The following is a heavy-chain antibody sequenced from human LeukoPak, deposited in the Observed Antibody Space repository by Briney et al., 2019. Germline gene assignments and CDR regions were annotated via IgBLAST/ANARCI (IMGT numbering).Heavy chain of an antibody. CDR1: GFTFTSSA. CDR3: AAEEYSSSVAY. V-gene: IGHV1-58*02. CDR2: IVVGSGNT. J-gene: IGHJ4*02. Sequence: ASVKVSCKASGFTFTSSAMQWVRQARGQRLEWIGWIVVGSGNTNYAQKFQERVTITRDMSTSTAYMGLSSLRSEDTAVYYCAAEEYSSSVAYWGQGTLVTVSS. D-gene: IGHD6-13*01.